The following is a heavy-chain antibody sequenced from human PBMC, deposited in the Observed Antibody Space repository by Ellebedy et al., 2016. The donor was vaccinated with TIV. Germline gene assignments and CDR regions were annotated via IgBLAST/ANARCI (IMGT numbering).Heavy chain of an antibody. Sequence: GSLRLXXAVYGGSFSGYYWSWIRQPPGKGLEWIGEINHSGSTNYNPSLKSRVTISVDTSKNQFSLKLSSVTAADTAVYYCARIWNYRDFDYWGQGTLVTVSS. CDR2: INHSGST. D-gene: IGHD1-7*01. J-gene: IGHJ4*02. CDR3: ARIWNYRDFDY. CDR1: GGSFSGYY. V-gene: IGHV4-34*01.